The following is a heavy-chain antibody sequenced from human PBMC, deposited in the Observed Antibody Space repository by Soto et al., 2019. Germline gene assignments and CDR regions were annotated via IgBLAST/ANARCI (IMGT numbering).Heavy chain of an antibody. J-gene: IGHJ4*02. CDR1: SGSISSSNW. V-gene: IGHV4-4*02. Sequence: QVQLQESGPGLVKPSGTLSLTCAVSSGSISSSNWWSWVRQPPGKGLEWIGEIYHSGSTNYNPSLKSRVIISVDKSKNQFSLKLSSVTAADTAVYYCATTSYCSGGSCYSLGYWGQGTLVTVSS. CDR2: IYHSGST. D-gene: IGHD2-15*01. CDR3: ATTSYCSGGSCYSLGY.